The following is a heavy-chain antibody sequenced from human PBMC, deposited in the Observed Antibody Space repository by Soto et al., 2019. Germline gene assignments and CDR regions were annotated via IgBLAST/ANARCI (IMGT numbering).Heavy chain of an antibody. CDR1: GFTFSSYS. V-gene: IGHV3-21*01. CDR2: ISSSSSYI. D-gene: IGHD4-4*01. J-gene: IGHJ5*02. Sequence: EVQLVESGGGLVQPGGSLRLSCAASGFTFSSYSMNWVRQAPGKGLEWVSSISSSSSYIYYADSVKGRFTISRDNSKNSRDHQMHSLRVEVTAVYYGDRDLSQLALQSSSGFDPWGQGTLVTVSS. CDR3: DRDLSQLALQSSSGFDP.